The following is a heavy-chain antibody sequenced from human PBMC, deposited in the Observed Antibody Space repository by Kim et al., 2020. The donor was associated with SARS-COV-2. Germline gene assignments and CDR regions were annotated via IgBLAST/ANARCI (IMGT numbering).Heavy chain of an antibody. CDR1: RFTFNNYW. Sequence: GGSLRLSCAVSRFTFNNYWINWVRHAPGKGLVWVSRISSDGSITNYADSVKGRFTMSRDNAENTLYLQMNSLSAEDTAVYYCARGFFWDGFDVWGQGTTVTVSS. V-gene: IGHV3-74*01. CDR3: ARGFFWDGFDV. D-gene: IGHD3-10*01. CDR2: ISSDGSIT. J-gene: IGHJ6*02.